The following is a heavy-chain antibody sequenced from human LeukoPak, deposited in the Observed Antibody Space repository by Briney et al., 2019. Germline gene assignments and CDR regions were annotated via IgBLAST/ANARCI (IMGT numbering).Heavy chain of an antibody. Sequence: SQTLSLTCTVSGGSISSGDYYWSWIRQPPGKGLEWIGYIYYSGSTYYNPSLKSRVTISVDTSKNQFSLHLTSVTAADTAVYFCARVTRWAGLDFWGQGTLVTVSS. CDR3: ARVTRWAGLDF. J-gene: IGHJ4*02. V-gene: IGHV4-30-4*01. CDR1: GGSISSGDYY. CDR2: IYYSGST. D-gene: IGHD2-21*02.